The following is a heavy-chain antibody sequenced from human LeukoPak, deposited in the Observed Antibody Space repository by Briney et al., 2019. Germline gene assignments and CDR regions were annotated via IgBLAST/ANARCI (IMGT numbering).Heavy chain of an antibody. J-gene: IGHJ3*02. CDR2: IYYSGGT. V-gene: IGHV4-59*01. Sequence: SETLSLTCTVSGGSISSYYWSWIRQPPGKGLEWIGYIYYSGGTNYNPSLKSRVTISVDTSKNQFSLKLSSVTAADTAVYYCARDGSGSVDAFDIWGQGTMVTVSS. CDR1: GGSISSYY. CDR3: ARDGSGSVDAFDI. D-gene: IGHD3-10*01.